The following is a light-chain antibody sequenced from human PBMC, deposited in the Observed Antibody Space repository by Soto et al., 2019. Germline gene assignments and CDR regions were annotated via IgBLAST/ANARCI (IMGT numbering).Light chain of an antibody. CDR3: QQYGSSPWT. CDR1: QSVSSSY. J-gene: IGKJ1*01. CDR2: GAS. Sequence: EIVLTQSPGTLSLSPGERATLSCRASQSVSSSYLAWYQQKPGQAPRLLIYGASSRATGIPDRFSSSGSGTDFTLTISRLEPDDFAVYYCQQYGSSPWTFGQGTKVEIK. V-gene: IGKV3-20*01.